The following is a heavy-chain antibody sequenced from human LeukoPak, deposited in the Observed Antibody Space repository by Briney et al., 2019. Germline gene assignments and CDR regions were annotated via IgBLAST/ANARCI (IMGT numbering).Heavy chain of an antibody. D-gene: IGHD6-6*01. CDR2: IYYSGST. CDR3: ARLSIAARPRDY. CDR1: GGSISSSSYY. J-gene: IGHJ4*02. V-gene: IGHV4-39*01. Sequence: SETLSLTCTVSGGSISSSSYYWRWIRQPPGKGLEWIGSIYYSGSTYYTPSLKSRVTISVDTSKNQFSLKLSSVTAADTAVYYCARLSIAARPRDYWGQGTLVTVSS.